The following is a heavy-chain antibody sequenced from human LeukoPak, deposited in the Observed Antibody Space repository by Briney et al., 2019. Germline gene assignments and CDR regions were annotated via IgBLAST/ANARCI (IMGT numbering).Heavy chain of an antibody. CDR2: IYYSGST. CDR1: GGSISSSSYY. D-gene: IGHD5-18*01. J-gene: IGHJ4*02. V-gene: IGHV4-39*01. CDR3: ARLQPNLFDY. Sequence: SETLSLTCTVSGGSISSSSYYWGWIRQPPGKGLEWIGSIYYSGSTYYNPSLKSRVTISVDTSTNQFSLKLSSVTAADTAVYYCARLQPNLFDYWGQGTLVTASS.